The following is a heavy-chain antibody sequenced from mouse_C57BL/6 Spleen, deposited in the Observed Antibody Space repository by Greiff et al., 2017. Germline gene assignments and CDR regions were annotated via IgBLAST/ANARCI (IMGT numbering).Heavy chain of an antibody. CDR3: ARAVVAHFDV. J-gene: IGHJ1*03. CDR1: GFTFSDYG. D-gene: IGHD1-1*01. V-gene: IGHV5-17*01. Sequence: DVKLVESGGGLVKPGGSLKLSCAASGFTFSDYGMHWVRQAPEKGLEWVAYISSGNSTIYYADTVKGRYTISRDNATSTLCLQMTSLRSEDTAMYYCARAVVAHFDVWGTGTTVTVSS. CDR2: ISSGNSTI.